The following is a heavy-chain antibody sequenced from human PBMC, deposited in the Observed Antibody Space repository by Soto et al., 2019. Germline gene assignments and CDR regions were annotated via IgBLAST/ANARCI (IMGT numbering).Heavy chain of an antibody. J-gene: IGHJ4*02. D-gene: IGHD3-10*01. CDR3: TRGPNSGRFDY. V-gene: IGHV1-3*05. CDR1: GYGFTSYT. Sequence: QVQLVQSGAEEKKSGASVKVSCKASGYGFTSYTMHWVRQAPGQRLEWMGWINPVNGDTRNSQNFQGRVTFTRDTSASTTYMELSSLRSEDTAVYYCTRGPNSGRFDYWGQGTLVTVSS. CDR2: INPVNGDT.